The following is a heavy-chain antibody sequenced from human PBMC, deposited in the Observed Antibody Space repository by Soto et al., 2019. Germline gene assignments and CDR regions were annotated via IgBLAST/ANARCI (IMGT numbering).Heavy chain of an antibody. V-gene: IGHV1-3*01. Sequence: ASVNVSCKASGYTFTSYSMHLVRQAPGQRLEWMGWINAGNGNTKYSQKFLGRVTITRDTSASTAYMELSSLRSEDTAVYYCARDLGGWPDYWGQGTLVTVSS. CDR2: INAGNGNT. CDR1: GYTFTSYS. J-gene: IGHJ4*02. D-gene: IGHD2-15*01. CDR3: ARDLGGWPDY.